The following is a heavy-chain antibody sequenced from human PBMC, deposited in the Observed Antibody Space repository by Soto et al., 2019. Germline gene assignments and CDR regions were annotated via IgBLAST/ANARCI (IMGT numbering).Heavy chain of an antibody. CDR2: IYYSGST. D-gene: IGHD1-1*01. Sequence: PSETLSLTCTVSGGSISSGGYYWSWIRQHPGKGLEWIGYIYYSGSTYYNPSLKSRVTISVDTSKNQFSLKLSSVTAADTAVYYCARGTLESDAFDIWGQGTMVTVS. CDR3: ARGTLESDAFDI. J-gene: IGHJ3*02. V-gene: IGHV4-31*03. CDR1: GGSISSGGYY.